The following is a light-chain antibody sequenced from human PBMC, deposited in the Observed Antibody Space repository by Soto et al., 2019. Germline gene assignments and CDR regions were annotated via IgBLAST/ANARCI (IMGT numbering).Light chain of an antibody. CDR1: SSDVGIYNF. CDR3: SSYAGSNNYV. V-gene: IGLV2-8*01. Sequence: QSALTQPPSASGSPGQSVTISCTGTSSDVGIYNFVSWYQQHPGKAPKLMIYEVTKRPSGVPDRFSGSKSGNTASLTVSGLQADDEADYYCSSYAGSNNYVFGTGTKVTVL. CDR2: EVT. J-gene: IGLJ1*01.